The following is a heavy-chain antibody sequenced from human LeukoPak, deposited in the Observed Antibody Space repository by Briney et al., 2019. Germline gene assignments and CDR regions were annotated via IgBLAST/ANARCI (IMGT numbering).Heavy chain of an antibody. J-gene: IGHJ4*02. V-gene: IGHV3-48*04. CDR2: ISSSSSTI. Sequence: QSGGSLRLSCAASGFTFSSYSMNWVRQAPGKGLEWVSYISSSSSTIYYADSVKGRFTISRDNAKNSLYLQMNSLRAEDTAVYYCASSPRSFLEWSLTVFDYWGQGTLVTVSS. CDR3: ASSPRSFLEWSLTVFDY. CDR1: GFTFSSYS. D-gene: IGHD3-3*01.